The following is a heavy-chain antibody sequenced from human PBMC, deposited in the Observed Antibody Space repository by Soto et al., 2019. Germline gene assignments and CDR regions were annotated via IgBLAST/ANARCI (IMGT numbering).Heavy chain of an antibody. V-gene: IGHV6-1*01. D-gene: IGHD3-10*01. CDR1: GDSASSNSAA. Sequence: SQTLSPTWAISGDSASSNSAAWNWIRQSPSRGLESLGRTYYRSKWKNYYAVSVKSRITLHPDTSKNQFSLQPTSVTPEDTAVYYCARGVIWFDPWGQGTLVTVSS. CDR3: ARGVIWFDP. J-gene: IGHJ5*02. CDR2: TYYRSKWKN.